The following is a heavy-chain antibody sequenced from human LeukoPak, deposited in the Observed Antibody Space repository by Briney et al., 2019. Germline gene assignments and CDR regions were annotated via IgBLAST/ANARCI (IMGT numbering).Heavy chain of an antibody. CDR1: GGSISSGDYY. CDR3: ARVKLRRHYYGSGSYYKGEGMDV. CDR2: IYYSGST. J-gene: IGHJ6*01. Sequence: SETLSLTCTVSGGSISSGDYYWSWIRQPPGKGLEWIGYIYYSGSTYYNPSLKSRVTISVDTSKNQFSLKLSSVTAADTAVYYCARVKLRRHYYGSGSYYKGEGMDVWGQGTTVTVSS. V-gene: IGHV4-30-4*01. D-gene: IGHD3-10*01.